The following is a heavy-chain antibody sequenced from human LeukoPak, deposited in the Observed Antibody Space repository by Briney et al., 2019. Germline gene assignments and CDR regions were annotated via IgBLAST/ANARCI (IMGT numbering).Heavy chain of an antibody. J-gene: IGHJ4*02. D-gene: IGHD3-22*01. CDR1: GFTSDDYA. CDR3: AKSNYYDSSGYYAG. CDR2: ISGDGGST. Sequence: PGGSLRLSCAASGFTSDDYAMHWVRQAPGKGLEWVSLISGDGGSTYYADSVKGRFTISRDNSKNSLYLQMNSLRTEDTALYYCAKSNYYDSSGYYAGWGQGTLVTVSS. V-gene: IGHV3-43*02.